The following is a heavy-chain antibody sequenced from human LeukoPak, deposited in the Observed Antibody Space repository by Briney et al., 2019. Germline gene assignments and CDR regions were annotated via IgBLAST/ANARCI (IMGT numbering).Heavy chain of an antibody. CDR1: GGSISSYY. Sequence: SETLSLTCTVSGGSISSYYWSWIRQPPGKGLEWIGYIYYSGSTNYNPSLKSRVTISVDTSKNQFSLKLSSVTAADTAVYYCARTDSSGYPLNYYGMDVWGQGTTVTVSS. V-gene: IGHV4-59*08. CDR3: ARTDSSGYPLNYYGMDV. CDR2: IYYSGST. J-gene: IGHJ6*02. D-gene: IGHD3-22*01.